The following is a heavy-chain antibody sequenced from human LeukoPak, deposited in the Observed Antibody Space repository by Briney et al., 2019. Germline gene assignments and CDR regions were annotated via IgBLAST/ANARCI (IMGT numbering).Heavy chain of an antibody. CDR3: ARVEVAGEGFDAFDI. CDR1: GYTFTGYF. J-gene: IGHJ3*02. Sequence: ASVKVSCKASGYTFTGYFMHWVRQAPGQGLECMGWINPNSGGTHYAQKFQGRVTMTRDTSINTAYMELSRLSSADTAVYYCARVEVAGEGFDAFDIWGQGTMVTVSS. CDR2: INPNSGGT. V-gene: IGHV1-2*02. D-gene: IGHD6-19*01.